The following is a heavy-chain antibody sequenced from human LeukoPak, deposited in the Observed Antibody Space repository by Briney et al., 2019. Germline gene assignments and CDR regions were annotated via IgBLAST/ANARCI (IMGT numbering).Heavy chain of an antibody. J-gene: IGHJ4*02. CDR3: ARNSGWYGVS. CDR2: IYIAGSP. CDR1: GFTVIIKY. V-gene: IGHV3-53*01. Sequence: SLRLACSLSGFTVIIKYMSWVRHAPGRGLEWVSVIYIAGSPYYPTSVKGRFTLSRDNSKNTLYLQMNSLRAEDKAVYYCARNSGWYGVSWGQGTLVTVSS. D-gene: IGHD6-19*01.